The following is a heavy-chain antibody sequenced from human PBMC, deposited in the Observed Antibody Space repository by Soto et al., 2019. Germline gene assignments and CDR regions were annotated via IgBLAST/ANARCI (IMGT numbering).Heavy chain of an antibody. CDR1: GGSITNSSYY. J-gene: IGHJ4*02. CDR3: VSQRTTVLTQAYFDY. CDR2: VYYRGRS. Sequence: SETLSLTCTVSGGSITNSSYYWCWIRHSPGKGLEWIGSVYYRGRSYSKSSVKSRVTISVDTSKNQFSLNFNSVTASDTALYYCVSQRTTVLTQAYFDYWGPGALVTVSS. V-gene: IGHV4-39*01. D-gene: IGHD4-17*01.